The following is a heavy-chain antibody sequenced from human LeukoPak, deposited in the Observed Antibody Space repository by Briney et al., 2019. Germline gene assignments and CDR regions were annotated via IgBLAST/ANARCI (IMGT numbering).Heavy chain of an antibody. J-gene: IGHJ4*02. D-gene: IGHD3-10*01. CDR3: XXXXXXXXXXXXXXXMKKERGSFDY. Sequence: GGSLRLSCAASGFTFSSYAMSWVRQAPGKGLEWVSAISGSGGSTYYADSVKGRFTISRDNSKNTLYLQMNSLRAEDTAVYYCXXXXXXXXXXXXXXXMKKERGSFDYWGQGTLVTVSS. CDR1: GFTFSSYA. V-gene: IGHV3-23*01. CDR2: ISGSGGST.